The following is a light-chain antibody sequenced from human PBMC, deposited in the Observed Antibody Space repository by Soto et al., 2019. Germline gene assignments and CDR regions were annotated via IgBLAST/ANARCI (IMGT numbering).Light chain of an antibody. Sequence: EIVLTQSPGTLSLSPGERATLSCRASQSFSSSYLAWYQQKPGQTPRLLIYGASSRATGIPDRFSGSGSGTYFTLTISRLEPEDFAVYYCQQYGSSPYWTFGQGTKVEIK. CDR3: QQYGSSPYWT. CDR1: QSFSSSY. J-gene: IGKJ1*01. V-gene: IGKV3-20*01. CDR2: GAS.